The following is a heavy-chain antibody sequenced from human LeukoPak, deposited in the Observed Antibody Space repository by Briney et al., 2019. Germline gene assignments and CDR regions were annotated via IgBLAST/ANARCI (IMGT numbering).Heavy chain of an antibody. CDR3: ARDTQTASGSYFDY. V-gene: IGHV1-2*02. J-gene: IGHJ4*02. Sequence: ASVKVSCKASGYTFTGYYMHWVRQAPGQGLEWMGWINPNSGGTNYAQKFQGRVTMTRDTSISTAYMELSRLRSDDTAVYYCARDTQTASGSYFDYWGQGTLVIVSS. D-gene: IGHD6-13*01. CDR2: INPNSGGT. CDR1: GYTFTGYY.